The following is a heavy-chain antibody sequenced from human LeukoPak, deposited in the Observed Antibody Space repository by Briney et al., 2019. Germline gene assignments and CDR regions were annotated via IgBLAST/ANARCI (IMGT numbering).Heavy chain of an antibody. Sequence: GGSLRLSCAASGFTFSSYWMHWVRQAPGKGLVWVSRINSDGSSTSYADSVKGRFTISRDNAKNTLYLRMNSLRAEDTAVYYCARARFWAGVVISDWFDPWGQGTLVTVSS. CDR2: INSDGSST. CDR3: ARARFWAGVVISDWFDP. CDR1: GFTFSSYW. V-gene: IGHV3-74*01. J-gene: IGHJ5*02. D-gene: IGHD3-3*01.